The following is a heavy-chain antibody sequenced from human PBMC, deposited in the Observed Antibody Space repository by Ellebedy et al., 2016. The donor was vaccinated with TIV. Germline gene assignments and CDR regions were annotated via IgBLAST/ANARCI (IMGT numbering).Heavy chain of an antibody. D-gene: IGHD1-26*01. J-gene: IGHJ4*02. V-gene: IGHV4-34*01. CDR1: GGSFSGYY. CDR2: INHSGST. CDR3: ARSRWELLGFDY. Sequence: GSLRLXXAVYGGSFSGYYWSWIRQPPGKGLEWIGEINHSGSTNYNPSLKSRVTISVDTSKNQFSLKLSSVTAADTAVYYCARSRWELLGFDYWGQGTLVTVSS.